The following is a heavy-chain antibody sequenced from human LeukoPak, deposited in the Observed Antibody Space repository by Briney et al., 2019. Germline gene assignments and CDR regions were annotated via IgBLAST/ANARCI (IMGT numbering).Heavy chain of an antibody. J-gene: IGHJ5*02. CDR2: INPNSGGT. CDR3: ARGNDYGMMYNWFDP. V-gene: IGHV1-2*02. D-gene: IGHD4-17*01. CDR1: GYTFTGYY. Sequence: GASVKVSCKASGYTFTGYYMHWVRQAPGQGLEWMGWINPNSGGTNYAQKFQGRVTMTRDTSISTAYMELSRLRSDDTAVYYCARGNDYGMMYNWFDPRGQGTLVTVSS.